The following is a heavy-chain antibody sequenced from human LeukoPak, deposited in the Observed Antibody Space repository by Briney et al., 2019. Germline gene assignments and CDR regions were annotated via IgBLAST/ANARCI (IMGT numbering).Heavy chain of an antibody. CDR3: ARVKSRKDDY. J-gene: IGHJ4*02. CDR2: INHSGST. V-gene: IGHV4-34*01. CDR1: GGSFSGYY. Sequence: SETLSLTCAVYGGSFSGYYWSWIRQPPGKGLEWIGEINHSGSTNYNPSLESRVTISADTSKNQFSLKLSSVTAADTAVYYCARVKSRKDDYWGQGTLVTVSS. D-gene: IGHD2-21*01.